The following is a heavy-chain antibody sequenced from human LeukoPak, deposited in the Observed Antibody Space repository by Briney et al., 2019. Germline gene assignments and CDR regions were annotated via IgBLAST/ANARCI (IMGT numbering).Heavy chain of an antibody. Sequence: PGGSLRLSCAASGFTFSSYWMSWVRQAPGKGLEWVANIKQDGSEKYYVDSVKGRFTTSRDNAKNSLYLQMNSLRAEDTAVYYCARDTIYVWGSYSNWFDPWGQGTLVTVSS. J-gene: IGHJ5*02. CDR2: IKQDGSEK. V-gene: IGHV3-7*01. CDR3: ARDTIYVWGSYSNWFDP. CDR1: GFTFSSYW. D-gene: IGHD3-16*01.